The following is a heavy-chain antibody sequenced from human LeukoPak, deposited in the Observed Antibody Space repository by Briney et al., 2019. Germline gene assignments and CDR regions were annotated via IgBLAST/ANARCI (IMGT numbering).Heavy chain of an antibody. CDR3: ARASGDIVETATMGIY. CDR2: VSSSSSSI. CDR1: GFTFNSYS. J-gene: IGHJ4*02. Sequence: PGGSLRLSCAASGFTFNSYSMNWVRQAPGKGLEWVSSVSSSSSSIYYADSVKGRFTISRDNAKNSLYLQMNSLRAEDTAVYYCARASGDIVETATMGIYWGQGTLVTVSS. V-gene: IGHV3-21*01. D-gene: IGHD5-18*01.